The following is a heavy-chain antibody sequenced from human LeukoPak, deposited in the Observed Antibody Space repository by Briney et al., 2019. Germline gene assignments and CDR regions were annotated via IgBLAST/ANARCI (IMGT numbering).Heavy chain of an antibody. CDR2: IDYSGSTI. CDR1: GFTFSTYE. J-gene: IGHJ4*02. V-gene: IGHV3-48*03. CDR3: ARDTTVTTLPYCFDY. D-gene: IGHD4-17*01. Sequence: GGSLRLSCAASGFTFSTYEMNWVRQAPGKGLEWISYIDYSGSTIYYADSVRGRFTISRDNAKNSLYLQMNSLRAEDTAVYYCARDTTVTTLPYCFDYWGQGTLVTVSS.